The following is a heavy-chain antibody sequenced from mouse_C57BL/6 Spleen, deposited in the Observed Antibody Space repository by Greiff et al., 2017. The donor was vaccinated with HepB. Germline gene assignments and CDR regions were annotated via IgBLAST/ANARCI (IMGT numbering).Heavy chain of an antibody. D-gene: IGHD3-3*01. Sequence: VQLQQSGPELVKPGASVKISCKASGYAFSSSWMNWVKQRPGKGLEWIGRIYPGDGDTNYNGKFKGKATLTADKSSSTAYMQLSSLTSEDSAVYFCASRRVFYAMDYWGQGTSVTVSS. J-gene: IGHJ4*01. V-gene: IGHV1-82*01. CDR3: ASRRVFYAMDY. CDR2: IYPGDGDT. CDR1: GYAFSSSW.